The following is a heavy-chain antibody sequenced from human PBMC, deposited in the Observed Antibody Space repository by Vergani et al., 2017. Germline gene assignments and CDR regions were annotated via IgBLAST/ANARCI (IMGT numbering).Heavy chain of an antibody. CDR2: IKSDGSIT. D-gene: IGHD2-8*02. J-gene: IGHJ5*02. Sequence: DVHLAESGGGFFQPGGSLRLSCSASGFSFNSYWMHWVRQVPGKGLLWVSRIKSDGSITAYADSVKGRFTISRDNSKNTLYLQMNSLRAEDTAVYYCAKAGGGRFDPWGQGTLVTVSS. CDR3: AKAGGGRFDP. V-gene: IGHV3-74*03. CDR1: GFSFNSYW.